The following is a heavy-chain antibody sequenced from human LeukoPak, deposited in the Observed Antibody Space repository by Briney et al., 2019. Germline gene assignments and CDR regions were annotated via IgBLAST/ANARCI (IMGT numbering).Heavy chain of an antibody. J-gene: IGHJ4*02. Sequence: PGGSLRLSCAASGFTFSSYSMSWVRQVPGKGLEWVSVIGSGGSGGTSYADSVRGRFTIARDDSKNTLFLQMNSLRAEDTAVYYCAKRGCDTTTCSYYFDYWGRGTLVTVSS. CDR1: GFTFSSYS. CDR2: IGSGGSGGT. D-gene: IGHD2-2*01. V-gene: IGHV3-23*01. CDR3: AKRGCDTTTCSYYFDY.